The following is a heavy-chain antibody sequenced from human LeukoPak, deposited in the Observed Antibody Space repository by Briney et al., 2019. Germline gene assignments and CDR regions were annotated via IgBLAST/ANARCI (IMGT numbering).Heavy chain of an antibody. V-gene: IGHV1-18*01. Sequence: GASVKVSCKASGYTFTNYGISWVRQAPGQGLEWMGWISAYSGYTHYAQKIQGRVTVTTEASTSTAYMELRSLTSYDTAVYYCARDAVSTTTAGGIDYWGQGTLVIVSS. J-gene: IGHJ4*02. CDR3: ARDAVSTTTAGGIDY. D-gene: IGHD5/OR15-5a*01. CDR1: GYTFTNYG. CDR2: ISAYSGYT.